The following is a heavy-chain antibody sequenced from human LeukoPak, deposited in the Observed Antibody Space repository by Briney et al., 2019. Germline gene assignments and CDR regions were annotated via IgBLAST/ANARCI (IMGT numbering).Heavy chain of an antibody. CDR2: TYYRSKWYN. CDR1: GDSVSSNSAA. Sequence: SQTLSLTCAISGDSVSSNSAAWDWIRQSPSRGLEWLGRTYYRSKWYNDYAVSVKSRITINPDTSKNQFSLQLNSVTPEDTAVYYCARDGGSSWHNWFDPWGQGTLVTVSS. V-gene: IGHV6-1*01. D-gene: IGHD6-13*01. J-gene: IGHJ5*02. CDR3: ARDGGSSWHNWFDP.